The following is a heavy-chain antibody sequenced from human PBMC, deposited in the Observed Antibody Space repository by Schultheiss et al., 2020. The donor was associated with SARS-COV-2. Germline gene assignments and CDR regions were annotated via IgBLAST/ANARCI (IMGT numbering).Heavy chain of an antibody. CDR2: ISSSGSTI. V-gene: IGHV3-48*03. Sequence: GGSLRLSCAASGFTFSSYEMNWVRQAPGKGLEWVSYISSSGSTIYYADSVKGRFTISRDNAKNSLYLQMNSLRAEDTAVYYCAKAGYFTYYYDSSGYFPPDYWGQGTLVTVSS. D-gene: IGHD3-22*01. CDR1: GFTFSSYE. CDR3: AKAGYFTYYYDSSGYFPPDY. J-gene: IGHJ4*02.